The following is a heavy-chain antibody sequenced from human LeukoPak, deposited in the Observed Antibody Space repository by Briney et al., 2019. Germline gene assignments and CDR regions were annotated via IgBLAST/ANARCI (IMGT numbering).Heavy chain of an antibody. CDR2: ISSSSSYI. V-gene: IGHV3-21*01. CDR1: GFTFSSYS. J-gene: IGHJ4*02. CDR3: AIEQQYCSSTSCYAGYFDY. D-gene: IGHD2-2*01. Sequence: GSLILSCAASGFTFSSYSMNWVRQAPGKGLEWVSSISSSSSYIYYADSVKGRFTISRDNAKNSLYLQMNSLRAEDTAVYYCAIEQQYCSSTSCYAGYFDYWGQGTLVTVSS.